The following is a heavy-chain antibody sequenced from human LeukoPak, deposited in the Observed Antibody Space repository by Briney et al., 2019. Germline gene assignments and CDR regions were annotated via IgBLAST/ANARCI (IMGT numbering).Heavy chain of an antibody. J-gene: IGHJ4*02. D-gene: IGHD6-13*01. Sequence: PGGSLRLSCAASGFTFSSYAMSWVRQAPGKGLEWVSAISGSGGSTYYADSVKGRFTISRDNSKNTLYLQMNSLRAEDTAVYYCARVRRWQQLAYYFDYWGQGTLVTVSS. V-gene: IGHV3-23*01. CDR2: ISGSGGST. CDR3: ARVRRWQQLAYYFDY. CDR1: GFTFSSYA.